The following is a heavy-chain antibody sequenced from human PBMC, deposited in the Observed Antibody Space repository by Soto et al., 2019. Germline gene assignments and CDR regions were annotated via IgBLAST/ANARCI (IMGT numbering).Heavy chain of an antibody. V-gene: IGHV1-46*03. CDR2: INPSGGST. CDR3: ARDPPESSGWYGWFDP. Sequence: ASVKVSCKASGYTFTSYYMHWVRQAPGQGLEWMGIINPSGGSTSYAQKFQGRVTMTRDTSTSTVYMELSSLRSEDTAVYYCARDPPESSGWYGWFDPWGQGTLVTVSS. D-gene: IGHD6-19*01. J-gene: IGHJ5*02. CDR1: GYTFTSYY.